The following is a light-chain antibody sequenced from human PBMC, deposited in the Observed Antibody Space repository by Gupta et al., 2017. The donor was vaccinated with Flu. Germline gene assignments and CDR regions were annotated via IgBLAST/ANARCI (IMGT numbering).Light chain of an antibody. CDR2: VAS. CDR3: QHYNNLLLT. Sequence: GERVTRTGSASQGVSSNLTWYQQKHGQAPRLLIYVASTMATGIPSRFSGRGSGTEFTLTISSLQTEDFAVYYGQHYNNLLLTFGQGTRVEIK. V-gene: IGKV3-15*01. CDR1: QGVSSN. J-gene: IGKJ1*01.